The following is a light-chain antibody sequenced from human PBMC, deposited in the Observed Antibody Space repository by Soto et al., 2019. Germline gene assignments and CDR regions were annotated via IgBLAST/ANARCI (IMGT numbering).Light chain of an antibody. CDR3: QQYDNLPIT. Sequence: EIVMTQSPATLSVSPGERATLSCRASLTVNTNLAWYQQRPGQAPRLLIYDASTRATGIPARFSGSGSGTQFTLTISSLQSEDIATYYCQQYDNLPITFGQGTRLEIK. V-gene: IGKV3-15*01. CDR2: DAS. J-gene: IGKJ5*01. CDR1: LTVNTN.